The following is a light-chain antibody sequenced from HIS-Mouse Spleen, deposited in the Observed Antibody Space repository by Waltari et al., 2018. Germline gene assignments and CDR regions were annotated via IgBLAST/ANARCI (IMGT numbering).Light chain of an antibody. CDR1: VLAKKY. J-gene: IGLJ3*02. V-gene: IGLV3-27*01. CDR3: YSAADNNLGV. CDR2: KDS. Sequence: TARITCSGDVLAKKYARLFQQKPGQAPVLVIYKDSERPSGIPERFSGSSSGTTVTLTISGAQVEDEADYYCYSAADNNLGVFGGGTKLTVL.